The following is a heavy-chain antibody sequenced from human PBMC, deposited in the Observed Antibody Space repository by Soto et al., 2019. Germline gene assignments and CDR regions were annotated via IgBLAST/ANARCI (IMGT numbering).Heavy chain of an antibody. CDR1: GYTFTSYS. V-gene: IGHV1-3*01. D-gene: IGHD3-16*01. J-gene: IGHJ4*02. Sequence: ASVNVSCKASGYTFTSYSMHWVRQAPGQRLEWMGWINAGNGNTKYSQKFQGRVTITRDTSASTAYMELSSLRSEDTAVYYCARGLNVYYFDYWGQGTLVTVSS. CDR3: ARGLNVYYFDY. CDR2: INAGNGNT.